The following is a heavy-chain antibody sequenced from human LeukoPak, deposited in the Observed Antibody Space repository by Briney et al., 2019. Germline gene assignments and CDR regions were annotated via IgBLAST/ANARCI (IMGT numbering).Heavy chain of an antibody. CDR3: AKEGGDYGGKRYYFDY. Sequence: GGSLRLSCAASGFAFRSFDMSWVRQAPGKGLEWVSSLSGSGDTTYYADSVKGRFTISRDNSKNTLYLQMNSLRAEDTAVYYCAKEGGDYGGKRYYFDYWGQGTLVTVSS. D-gene: IGHD4-23*01. V-gene: IGHV3-23*01. CDR1: GFAFRSFD. CDR2: LSGSGDTT. J-gene: IGHJ4*02.